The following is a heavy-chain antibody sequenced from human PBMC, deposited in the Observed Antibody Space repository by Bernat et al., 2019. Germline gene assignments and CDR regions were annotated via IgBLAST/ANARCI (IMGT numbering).Heavy chain of an antibody. CDR3: AREGMAYCSSTSCPLDY. J-gene: IGHJ4*02. D-gene: IGHD2-2*01. CDR1: GFTFSSYS. CDR2: ISGSSSYI. Sequence: EVQLVESGGGLVKPGGSLRLSCAASGFTFSSYSMNWVRQAPGKGLEWVSYISGSSSYIYSADSVKGRFTISRDNAKNSLYLRMNSLRVEDTAVYYCAREGMAYCSSTSCPLDYWGQGTLVTVSS. V-gene: IGHV3-21*05.